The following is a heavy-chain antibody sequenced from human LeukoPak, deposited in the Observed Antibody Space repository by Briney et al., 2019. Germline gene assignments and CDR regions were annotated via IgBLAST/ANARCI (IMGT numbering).Heavy chain of an antibody. CDR3: ARAPQENDYGDY. V-gene: IGHV3-21*01. J-gene: IGHJ4*02. Sequence: GGSLRLSCAASGFTVSSNYMSWVRQAPGKGLEWVSYISSSSSYIYYADSVKGRFTISRDNAKNSLYLQMKSLRAEDTAVYYCARAPQENDYGDYWGQGTLVTVSS. CDR1: GFTVSSNY. CDR2: ISSSSSYI.